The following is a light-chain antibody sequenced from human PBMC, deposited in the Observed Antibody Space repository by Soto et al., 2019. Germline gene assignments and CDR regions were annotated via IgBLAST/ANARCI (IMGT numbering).Light chain of an antibody. Sequence: EIVLTQSPATLSLSPGERATLSCRASQSVRDRYLAWYQQKPGQAPSPLIYDTSTRATGVPDRFSGSGSGTDFALTISRVEPEDFAIYFCQQYGSSPGTFGQGTKVDIK. CDR2: DTS. CDR1: QSVRDRY. CDR3: QQYGSSPGT. J-gene: IGKJ1*01. V-gene: IGKV3-20*01.